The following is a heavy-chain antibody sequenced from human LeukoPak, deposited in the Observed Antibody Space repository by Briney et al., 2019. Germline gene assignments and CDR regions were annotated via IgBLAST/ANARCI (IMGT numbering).Heavy chain of an antibody. J-gene: IGHJ3*02. CDR3: AREIRMGFGLVIAFDI. Sequence: SETLSLTCTVSGGSISSGGYYWSWIRQHPGKGLEWIGYIYYSGSTYYNPSLESRVTISVDTSKNQFSLKLSSVTAADTAVYYCAREIRMGFGLVIAFDIWGQGTMVTVSS. CDR2: IYYSGST. CDR1: GGSISSGGYY. V-gene: IGHV4-31*03. D-gene: IGHD3-10*01.